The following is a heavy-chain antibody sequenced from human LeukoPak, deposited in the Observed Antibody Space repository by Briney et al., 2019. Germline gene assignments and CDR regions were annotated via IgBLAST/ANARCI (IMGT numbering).Heavy chain of an antibody. Sequence: SETLSLTCAVSGYSINSAYYWGWIRQPPGKGLEWIASMYHSGITYYNSSLKSRATISVDTCKNQFSLKLNSVTAADTSVYYCARLTPGKNWFDPWGHGTLVTVSS. CDR1: GYSINSAYY. CDR2: MYHSGIT. D-gene: IGHD3-10*01. V-gene: IGHV4-38-2*01. J-gene: IGHJ5*02. CDR3: ARLTPGKNWFDP.